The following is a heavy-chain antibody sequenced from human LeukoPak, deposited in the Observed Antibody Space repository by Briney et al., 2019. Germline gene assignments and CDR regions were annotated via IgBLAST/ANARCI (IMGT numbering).Heavy chain of an antibody. CDR2: IYPGDSDT. D-gene: IGHD3-9*01. Sequence: GESLKISCKGSGYSFTSYWIGWVRQMPGKGLEWMGIIYPGDSDTRYSPSFQGQVTISADKSISTAYLQWSSLKASDTAMYYCARHPLYYDILTGYYTSGAFDIWGQGTMATVSS. CDR1: GYSFTSYW. V-gene: IGHV5-51*01. CDR3: ARHPLYYDILTGYYTSGAFDI. J-gene: IGHJ3*02.